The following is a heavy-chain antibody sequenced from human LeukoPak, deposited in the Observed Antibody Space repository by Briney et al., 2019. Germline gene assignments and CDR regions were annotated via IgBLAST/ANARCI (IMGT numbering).Heavy chain of an antibody. CDR1: GGSISNYY. Sequence: PSETLSLTCTVSGGSISNYYWSWIRQPPGKGLEWIGYIYYSGSTHYNPSLKSRVTISADTSKNQFSLKLSSVTAADTAVYYCARETPEMANNSPGSFDYWGQGTLVTVSS. CDR2: IYYSGST. CDR3: ARETPEMANNSPGSFDY. V-gene: IGHV4-59*06. J-gene: IGHJ4*02. D-gene: IGHD5-24*01.